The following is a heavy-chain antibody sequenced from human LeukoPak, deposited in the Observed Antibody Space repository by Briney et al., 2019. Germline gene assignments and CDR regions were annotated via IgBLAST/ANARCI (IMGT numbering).Heavy chain of an antibody. Sequence: TLSLTCTVSGGSISGAGYYWSWIRQHPGKGLEWIGYIYYSGSTYYNPSLKSRVTISADTSKNQFSLKLSSVTAADTAVYYCAGAGYSGGYYPVDSWGKGTLVTVSS. V-gene: IGHV4-31*03. CDR1: GGSISGAGYY. D-gene: IGHD3-22*01. CDR2: IYYSGST. J-gene: IGHJ5*01. CDR3: AGAGYSGGYYPVDS.